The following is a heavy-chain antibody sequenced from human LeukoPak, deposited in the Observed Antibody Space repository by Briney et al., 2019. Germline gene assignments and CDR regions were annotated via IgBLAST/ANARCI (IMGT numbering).Heavy chain of an antibody. CDR2: IYYSGST. J-gene: IGHJ4*02. CDR3: ARVGYSGYDDRGSFDY. Sequence: PSETLSLTCTVSGGSISSSSSYWGWIRQPPGKGLEWFGSIYYSGSTYYNPSLKSRVTISVDTSKNQFSLKLGSVTAADTAMYYCARVGYSGYDDRGSFDYWGQGTLVTVSS. D-gene: IGHD5-12*01. V-gene: IGHV4-39*07. CDR1: GGSISSSSSY.